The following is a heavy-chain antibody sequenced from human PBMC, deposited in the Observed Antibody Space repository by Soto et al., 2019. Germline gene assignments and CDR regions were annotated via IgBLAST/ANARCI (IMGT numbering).Heavy chain of an antibody. CDR2: ISGSGGST. D-gene: IGHD3-3*01. J-gene: IGHJ4*02. CDR3: AKVVVGTIFGRGGVGPLYYFDY. CDR1: GFTFSSYA. V-gene: IGHV3-23*01. Sequence: PGGSLRLSCAASGFTFSSYAMSWVRQAPGKGLEWVSAISGSGGSTYYADSVKGRFTISRDNSKNTLYLQMNSLRAEDTAVYYCAKVVVGTIFGRGGVGPLYYFDYWGQGTLVTVSS.